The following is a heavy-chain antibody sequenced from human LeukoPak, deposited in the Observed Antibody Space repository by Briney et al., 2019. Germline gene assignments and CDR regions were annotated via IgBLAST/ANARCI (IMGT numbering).Heavy chain of an antibody. CDR2: ISGDGHQT. Sequence: HPGGSLRLSCSASGFAFSRFAMTWVRHLPGKGLDWVSTISGDGHQTYYGDSVKGRFSVSRDNSKNILYLQMDSLRADDSALYYRAKDANYYDSSGFFIPFDYWGQGTLVTVSS. D-gene: IGHD3-22*01. CDR1: GFAFSRFA. CDR3: AKDANYYDSSGFFIPFDY. J-gene: IGHJ4*02. V-gene: IGHV3-23*01.